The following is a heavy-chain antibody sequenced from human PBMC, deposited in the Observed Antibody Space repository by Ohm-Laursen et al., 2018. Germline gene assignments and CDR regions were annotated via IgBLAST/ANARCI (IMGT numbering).Heavy chain of an antibody. J-gene: IGHJ2*01. V-gene: IGHV3-33*01. CDR3: ARGGYCSSTSCYSFDL. Sequence: SLRLSCAASGFTFSSYGMHWVRQAPGKGLEWVAVIWYDGSNKYYADSVKGRFTISRDNSKNTLYLQMNSLRAEDTAVYYCARGGYCSSTSCYSFDLWGRGTLVTVSS. CDR1: GFTFSSYG. D-gene: IGHD2-2*02. CDR2: IWYDGSNK.